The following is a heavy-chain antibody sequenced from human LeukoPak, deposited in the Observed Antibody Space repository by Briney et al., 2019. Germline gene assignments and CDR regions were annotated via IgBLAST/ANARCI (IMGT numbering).Heavy chain of an antibody. V-gene: IGHV3-23*01. CDR1: GFTFTTYA. CDR2: IDGSGRHM. D-gene: IGHD3-22*01. J-gene: IGHJ4*02. Sequence: GGSLRLSCAASGFTFTTYAMAWVRQAPGKGPEWVSIIDGSGRHMYYADSVKGRFTISRDNSKNTVSLQMNSLRDDDTAVYFCAKRGVVIRVILVGFHKESYYFDSWGQGALVTVSS. CDR3: AKRGVVIRVILVGFHKESYYFDS.